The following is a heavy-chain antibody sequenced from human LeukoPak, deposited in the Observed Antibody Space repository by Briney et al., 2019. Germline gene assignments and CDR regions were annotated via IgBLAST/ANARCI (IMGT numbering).Heavy chain of an antibody. CDR1: GYTLTELS. D-gene: IGHD3-10*01. Sequence: GASVNVSCKVSGYTLTELSMHWVRQAPGKGLEWMGGFDPEDGETIYGQKFQGRVTMTENTSTDTAYMELNRLRSEDTAVYYCATVGITMVRGVENYFDYWGQGTLVTVSS. J-gene: IGHJ4*02. V-gene: IGHV1-24*01. CDR3: ATVGITMVRGVENYFDY. CDR2: FDPEDGET.